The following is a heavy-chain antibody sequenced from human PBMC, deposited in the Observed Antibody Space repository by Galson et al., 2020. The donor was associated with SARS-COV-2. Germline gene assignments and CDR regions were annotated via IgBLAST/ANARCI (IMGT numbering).Heavy chain of an antibody. CDR2: IYYIWTT. Sequence: SETLSLTCTVSGGSISTTSYFWGWIRQPPGKGLEWIGTIYYIWTTYYNPSLRGRVTISVEPSRNQLSLKLNSVTAADTAVYYCARRGGRVTTQHFDLGGRGTLVTVSS. D-gene: IGHD4-17*01. CDR1: GGSISTTSYF. J-gene: IGHJ2*01. CDR3: ARRGGRVTTQHFDL. V-gene: IGHV4-39*01.